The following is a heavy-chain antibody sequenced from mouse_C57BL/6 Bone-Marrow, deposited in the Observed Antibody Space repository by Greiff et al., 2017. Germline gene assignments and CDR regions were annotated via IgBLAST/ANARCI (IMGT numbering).Heavy chain of an antibody. V-gene: IGHV6-3*01. CDR3: TGGVYGI. D-gene: IGHD2-1*01. CDR1: GFTFSNYW. CDR2: IRLKSDNYAT. J-gene: IGHJ3*01. Sequence: EVKVEESGGGLVQPGGSMKLSCVASGFTFSNYWMNWVRQSPEKGLEWVAQIRLKSDNYATHYAESVKGRFTISRDDSKSSVYLQMNNLGAEDTGIYYCTGGVYGIWGQGTLVTVSA.